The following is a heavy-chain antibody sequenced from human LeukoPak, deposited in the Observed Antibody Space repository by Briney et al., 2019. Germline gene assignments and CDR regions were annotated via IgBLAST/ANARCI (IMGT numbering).Heavy chain of an antibody. CDR3: ARVVGNYYYYMDV. J-gene: IGHJ6*03. V-gene: IGHV1-18*01. Sequence: ASVKVSCKASGYTFTSYGISWVRQAPGQGLEWMGWISAYNGNTNYAQKLQGRVTMTTDTSTSTACMELRSLRSDDTAVYYCARVVGNYYYYMDVWGKGTTVTVSS. CDR1: GYTFTSYG. D-gene: IGHD1-26*01. CDR2: ISAYNGNT.